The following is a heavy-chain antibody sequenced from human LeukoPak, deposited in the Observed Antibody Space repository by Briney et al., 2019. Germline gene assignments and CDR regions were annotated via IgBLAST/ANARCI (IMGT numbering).Heavy chain of an antibody. D-gene: IGHD3-3*01. Sequence: SETLSLTCTVSGVSINTYYWSWIRQPPGKGLDWIGFIYTSGSINYNPSLKSRVTISVDTSKNQFSLKLSSVTAADTAVYYCARLSYDFWSGYLSPWGQGTLVTVSS. V-gene: IGHV4-4*09. CDR1: GVSINTYY. CDR2: IYTSGSI. J-gene: IGHJ5*02. CDR3: ARLSYDFWSGYLSP.